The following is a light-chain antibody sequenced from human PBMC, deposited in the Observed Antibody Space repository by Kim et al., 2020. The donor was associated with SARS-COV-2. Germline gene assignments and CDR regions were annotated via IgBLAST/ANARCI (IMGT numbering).Light chain of an antibody. CDR1: QGIRTD. CDR3: LQHGSYPWT. Sequence: ASVGDRVTITCRASQGIRTDLAWYQQKAGKAPKRLIYAASILQSGVPSRFSGSGLGTEFTLTIDSLQSEDFATYYWLQHGSYPWTFGQGTKVDIK. CDR2: AAS. J-gene: IGKJ1*01. V-gene: IGKV1-17*01.